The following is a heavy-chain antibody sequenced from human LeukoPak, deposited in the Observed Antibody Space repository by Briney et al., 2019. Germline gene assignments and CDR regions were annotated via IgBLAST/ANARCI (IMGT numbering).Heavy chain of an antibody. J-gene: IGHJ4*02. Sequence: SETLSLTCTVSGGSISSGGYYWSWIRQHPGKGLEWIGYIYYSGSTYYNPSLKSRVTISVDTSKNQFSLKLSSVTAADTAVYYCARGGPEGVVIPNYDYWGQGTLVTVSS. D-gene: IGHD3-3*01. V-gene: IGHV4-31*03. CDR2: IYYSGST. CDR1: GGSISSGGYY. CDR3: ARGGPEGVVIPNYDY.